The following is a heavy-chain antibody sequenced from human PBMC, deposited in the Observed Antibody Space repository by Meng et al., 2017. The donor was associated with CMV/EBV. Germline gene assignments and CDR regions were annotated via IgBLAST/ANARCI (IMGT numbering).Heavy chain of an antibody. J-gene: IGHJ5*02. V-gene: IGHV4-30-4*08. CDR3: ARDSRLYYDFWSGYPPSYGWFDP. Sequence: SETLSLTCTVSGGSISSGDYCWSWIRQPPGKGLEWIGYIYYSGSTYYNPSLKSRVAISVDTSKNQFSLKLSSVTAADTAVYYCARDSRLYYDFWSGYPPSYGWFDPWGQGTLVTVSS. D-gene: IGHD3-3*01. CDR1: GGSISSGDYC. CDR2: IYYSGST.